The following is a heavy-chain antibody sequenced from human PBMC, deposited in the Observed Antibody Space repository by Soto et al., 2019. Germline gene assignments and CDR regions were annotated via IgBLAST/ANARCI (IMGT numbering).Heavy chain of an antibody. Sequence: PGESLKISCKGSGYSFTSYWIGWVRQMPGKGLEWMGIIYPGDSDTRYSPSFQGQVTISADKSISTAYLQWSSLKASDTAMYYCARTRYFAWFFGDAFDIWGQGTMVTVSS. CDR2: IYPGDSDT. D-gene: IGHD3-9*01. CDR3: ARTRYFAWFFGDAFDI. CDR1: GYSFTSYW. V-gene: IGHV5-51*01. J-gene: IGHJ3*02.